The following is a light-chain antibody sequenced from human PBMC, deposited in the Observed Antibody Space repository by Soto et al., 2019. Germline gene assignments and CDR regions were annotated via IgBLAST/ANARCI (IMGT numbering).Light chain of an antibody. J-gene: IGKJ1*01. CDR1: QGVSNY. CDR3: QKYNSAPRS. V-gene: IGKV1-27*01. CDR2: AAS. Sequence: DIPMTQAPSSLSASVGDRVTITCRASQGVSNYLAWYQQKPGKVPKLLIYAASVLQPGVPSRFRGSGFGTDLTLTISSLQPEDVATYYCQKYNSAPRSFGPGTKVEI.